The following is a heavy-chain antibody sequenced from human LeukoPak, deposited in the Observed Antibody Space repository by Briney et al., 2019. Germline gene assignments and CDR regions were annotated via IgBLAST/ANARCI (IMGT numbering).Heavy chain of an antibody. CDR1: GFTFSDYY. CDR3: ARDAFPYSSSWYYKAVDY. J-gene: IGHJ4*02. CDR2: ISSSGSTI. V-gene: IGHV3-11*01. Sequence: GGSLRLSCAASGFTFSDYYMSWIRQAPGKGLEWVSYISSSGSTIYYADSVKGRFTISRDNAKNSLYLQMNSLRAEDTAVYYCARDAFPYSSSWYYKAVDYWGQGTLVTVSS. D-gene: IGHD6-13*01.